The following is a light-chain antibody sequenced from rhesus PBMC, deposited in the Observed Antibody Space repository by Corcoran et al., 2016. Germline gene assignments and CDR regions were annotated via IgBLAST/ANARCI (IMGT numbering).Light chain of an antibody. Sequence: DIQMTQSPSSLSASVGDRVTITCRTSEKVNNYLNWYQQKPGKAPKILLYKASTLKSGAPSRFRGSGFGTDYTFTISSLQSEDVATYSCQHNYGTPFTFGPGTKLDIK. CDR2: KAS. CDR3: QHNYGTPFT. CDR1: EKVNNY. J-gene: IGKJ3*01. V-gene: IGKV1-74*01.